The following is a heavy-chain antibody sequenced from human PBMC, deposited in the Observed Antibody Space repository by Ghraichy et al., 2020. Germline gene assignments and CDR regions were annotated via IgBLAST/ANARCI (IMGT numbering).Heavy chain of an antibody. CDR2: ISTGSNTI. J-gene: IGHJ5*02. V-gene: IGHV3-48*02. CDR1: EFTFSTYS. D-gene: IGHD2/OR15-2a*01. Sequence: GGSLRLSCVASEFTFSTYSMNWVRQAPGKGLEWVSYISTGSNTIYYADYVKGRFTIPRDHPQNSLYLQMNSQRDEDTAVYYCERGGVRSSVIVYYPWGKGTLVTVPS. CDR3: ERGGVRSSVIVYYP.